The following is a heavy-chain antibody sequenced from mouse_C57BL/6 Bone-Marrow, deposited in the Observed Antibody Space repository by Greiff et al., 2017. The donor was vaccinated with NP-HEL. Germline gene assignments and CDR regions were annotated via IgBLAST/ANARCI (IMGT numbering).Heavy chain of an antibody. CDR2: IWSDGST. CDR1: GFSLTSYG. D-gene: IGHD2-3*01. Sequence: VMLVESGPGLVAPSQSLSITCTVSGFSLTSYGVHWVRQPPGKGLEWLVVIWSDGSTTYNSALKSRLSISKDNSKSQVFLKMNSLQTDDTAMYYCARHKGGDGYYAFAYWGQGALVTVSA. J-gene: IGHJ3*01. V-gene: IGHV2-6-1*01. CDR3: ARHKGGDGYYAFAY.